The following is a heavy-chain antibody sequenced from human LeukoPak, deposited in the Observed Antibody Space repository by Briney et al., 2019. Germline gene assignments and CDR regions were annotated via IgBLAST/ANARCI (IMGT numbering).Heavy chain of an antibody. D-gene: IGHD3-10*01. Sequence: GASVRVSCKASGYTFTSYYMHWVRQAPGQGLEWMGLINPSGGSTSYEQKFQGRVTMTRYTSTSTVYMELSSLRSEDTAVYYCARSATMVRGVLKHWGQGTLVTVSS. V-gene: IGHV1-46*01. J-gene: IGHJ1*01. CDR1: GYTFTSYY. CDR3: ARSATMVRGVLKH. CDR2: INPSGGST.